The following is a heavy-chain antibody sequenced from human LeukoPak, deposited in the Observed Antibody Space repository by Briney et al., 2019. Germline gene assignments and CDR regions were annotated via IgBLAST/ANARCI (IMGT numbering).Heavy chain of an antibody. CDR3: ARALYCSGGSCYRKYAFDI. CDR1: GGTFSRYA. D-gene: IGHD2-15*01. V-gene: IGHV1-69*05. Sequence: SVKVSCKASGGTFSRYAISWVRQAPGQGLEWMGGIIPIFGTANYAQKFQGRVTITTDESTSTAYMELSSLRSEDTAVYYCARALYCSGGSCYRKYAFDIWGQGTMVTVSS. J-gene: IGHJ3*02. CDR2: IIPIFGTA.